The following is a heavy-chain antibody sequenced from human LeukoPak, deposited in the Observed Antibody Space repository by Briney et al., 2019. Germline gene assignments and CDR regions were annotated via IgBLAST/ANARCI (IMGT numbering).Heavy chain of an antibody. CDR3: GKGSTGWSRDP. J-gene: IGHJ5*02. CDR1: GYTFTERG. Sequence: ASVKVSCKASGYTFTERGISWMRHVPGQGLEWMGWISATSGNTYYAQTFQDRVTMTTDASTSTAYMELRDLAPDDTAVYYCGKGSTGWSRDPWGQGTLVTVSS. CDR2: ISATSGNT. V-gene: IGHV1-18*01. D-gene: IGHD6-19*01.